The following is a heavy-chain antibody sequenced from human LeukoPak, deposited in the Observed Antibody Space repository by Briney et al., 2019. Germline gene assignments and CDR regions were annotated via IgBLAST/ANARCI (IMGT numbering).Heavy chain of an antibody. D-gene: IGHD3-10*01. J-gene: IGHJ4*02. CDR3: AKDASYGSGSYYNGQGY. V-gene: IGHV3-48*01. CDR1: GFTFSGYS. Sequence: GGSLRLSCAASGFTFSGYSMSWVRQAPGKGLEWVSCISSSSSTIYYADSVKGRFTISRDNAKNSLYLQMNSLKAEDTAVYYRAKDASYGSGSYYNGQGYWGQGTLVTVSS. CDR2: ISSSSSTI.